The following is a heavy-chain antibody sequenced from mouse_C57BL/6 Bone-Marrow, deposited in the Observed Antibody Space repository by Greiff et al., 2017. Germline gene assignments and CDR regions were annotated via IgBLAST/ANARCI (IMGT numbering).Heavy chain of an antibody. Sequence: VQLQQSGAELMKPGASVKLSCKATGYTFTGYWIEWVKQRPGHGLEWIGEILPGNGSTNYTEKFKGKATFTEDTSSNTAYMQLSSLTTEDSAIYYCARGAYWGQGTLVTVSA. J-gene: IGHJ3*01. CDR2: ILPGNGST. CDR3: ARGAY. CDR1: GYTFTGYW. V-gene: IGHV1-9*01.